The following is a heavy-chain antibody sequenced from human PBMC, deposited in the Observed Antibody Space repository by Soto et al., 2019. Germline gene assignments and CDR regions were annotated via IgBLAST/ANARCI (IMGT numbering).Heavy chain of an antibody. CDR2: ITDSGSS. Sequence: QVPLQQWGAGLLKPSETLSLTCAVYGGSFSAYYWTWIRQHPGKGLEWIGEITDSGSSNYNPSLKSRVTISVDTAKNQFSLSLSSVTAADTAVYYCARGFHYHDSSGPSRGMDVWGQGTTVTVSS. CDR3: ARGFHYHDSSGPSRGMDV. D-gene: IGHD3-22*01. J-gene: IGHJ6*02. CDR1: GGSFSAYY. V-gene: IGHV4-34*01.